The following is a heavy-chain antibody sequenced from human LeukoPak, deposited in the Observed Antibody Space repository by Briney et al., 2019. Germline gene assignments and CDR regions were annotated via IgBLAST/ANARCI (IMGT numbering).Heavy chain of an antibody. J-gene: IGHJ6*03. V-gene: IGHV3-66*01. Sequence: GGSLRLSCAASGFTFSSYTMNWVRQPQGKGLGWVSVIYSGGSTYYADSVKGRFTISRDNSKNTLYLQMNSLRADDTAVYYCARRGNYSYYHMDVWGKGTTVTVSS. CDR1: GFTFSSYT. CDR3: ARRGNYSYYHMDV. CDR2: IYSGGST.